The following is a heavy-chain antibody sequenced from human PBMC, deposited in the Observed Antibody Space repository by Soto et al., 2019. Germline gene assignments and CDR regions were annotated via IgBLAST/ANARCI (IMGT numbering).Heavy chain of an antibody. J-gene: IGHJ4*02. V-gene: IGHV3-30-3*01. CDR1: GFTFSSYA. D-gene: IGHD7-27*01. CDR3: ARGGNWGTCDY. Sequence: QVQLVESGGGVVQPGRSLRLSCAASGFTFSSYAMHWVRQAPGKGLEWVAVISYDGSNKYYADSVKGRFTISRDNSNNTLYLQMNSLRAEDTAVYYCARGGNWGTCDYWGQGTLVTVSS. CDR2: ISYDGSNK.